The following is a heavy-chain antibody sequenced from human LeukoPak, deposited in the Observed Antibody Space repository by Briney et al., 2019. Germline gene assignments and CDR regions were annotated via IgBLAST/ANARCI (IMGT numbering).Heavy chain of an antibody. CDR1: GGTFSSYA. D-gene: IGHD3-10*01. CDR3: ARDPSSYYYGSNWFDP. Sequence: SVKVSCKASGGTFSSYAISWVRQAPGQGLEWMGGIIPIFGTANYAQKFQGRVTITADKSTSTAYMELSSLRSEDTAVYYCARDPSSYYYGSNWFDPWGQGTLVTVSS. CDR2: IIPIFGTA. V-gene: IGHV1-69*06. J-gene: IGHJ5*02.